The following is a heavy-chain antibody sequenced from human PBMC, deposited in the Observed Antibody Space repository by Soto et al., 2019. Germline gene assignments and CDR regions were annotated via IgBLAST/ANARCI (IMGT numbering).Heavy chain of an antibody. D-gene: IGHD2-8*01. CDR1: GGTFSSYT. CDR2: IIPILGIA. CDR3: ARDQLIINWFDT. Sequence: QVQLVQSGAEVKKPGSSVKVSCKASGGTFSSYTISWVRQAPGQGLEWMGRIIPILGIANYAQKFQGRVTITADKSTSTAYMELSSLRSEDTAVYYCARDQLIINWFDTWGQGTLVTVSS. J-gene: IGHJ5*02. V-gene: IGHV1-69*08.